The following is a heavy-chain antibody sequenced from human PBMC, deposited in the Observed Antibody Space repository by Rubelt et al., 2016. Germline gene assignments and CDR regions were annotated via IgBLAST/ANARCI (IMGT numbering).Heavy chain of an antibody. CDR2: ITGSGGTT. J-gene: IGHJ4*02. CDR3: AARSTQDVTVY. D-gene: IGHD2-21*02. Sequence: EVQLLESGGGLVLPGGSLRLSCGTSGFTFISYSMGWVRQAQGKGLDWVSGITGSGGTTLYIDYVEGRFTSSRDNSKNTLYLQMSSLRVEDTAIYYCAARSTQDVTVYWGQGTLVTVSS. V-gene: IGHV3-23*01. CDR1: GFTFISYS.